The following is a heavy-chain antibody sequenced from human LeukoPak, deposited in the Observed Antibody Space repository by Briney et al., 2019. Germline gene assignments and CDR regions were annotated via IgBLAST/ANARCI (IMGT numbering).Heavy chain of an antibody. CDR3: ATRHITLHQPQSFDY. CDR2: FDPEDGET. Sequence: ASVKVSCKVSGYTLTELSMHWVRQAPGEGLEWMGGFDPEDGETIYAQKFQGRVTMTEDTSTDTAYMELSSLRSEDTAVYYCATRHITLHQPQSFDYWGQGTLVTVSS. D-gene: IGHD3-10*01. J-gene: IGHJ4*02. CDR1: GYTLTELS. V-gene: IGHV1-24*01.